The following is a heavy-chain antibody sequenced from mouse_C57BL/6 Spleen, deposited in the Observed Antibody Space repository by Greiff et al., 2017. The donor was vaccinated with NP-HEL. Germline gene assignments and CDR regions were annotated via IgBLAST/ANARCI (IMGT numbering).Heavy chain of an antibody. V-gene: IGHV1-59*01. J-gene: IGHJ4*01. CDR1: GYAFSSYW. D-gene: IGHD2-2*01. CDR2: IDPSDSYT. Sequence: QVQLQQSGAELVKPGASVKISCKASGYAFSSYWMHWVKQRPGQGLEWIGVIDPSDSYTNYNQKFKGKATLTVDTSSSTAYMQLSSLTSEDSAVYYCARTGGYPYAMDYWGQGTSVTVSS. CDR3: ARTGGYPYAMDY.